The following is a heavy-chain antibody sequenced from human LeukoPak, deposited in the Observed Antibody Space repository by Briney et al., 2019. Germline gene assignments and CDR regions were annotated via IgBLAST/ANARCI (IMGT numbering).Heavy chain of an antibody. CDR1: GYTFTSYY. D-gene: IGHD6-6*01. CDR3: ARVQSRSSSSRGPYYYGMDV. Sequence: ASVKVSCKASGYTFTSYYMHWVRQAPGQGLEWMGIINPSGGSTSYAQKFQGRVTTTRDTSTSTVYMELSSLRSEDTAVYYCARVQSRSSSSRGPYYYGMDVWGQGTTVTVSS. CDR2: INPSGGST. V-gene: IGHV1-46*01. J-gene: IGHJ6*02.